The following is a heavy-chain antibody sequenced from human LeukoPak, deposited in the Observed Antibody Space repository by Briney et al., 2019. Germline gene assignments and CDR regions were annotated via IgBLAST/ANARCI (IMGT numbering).Heavy chain of an antibody. Sequence: SETLSLTCSVSGGSMGSYYWSWIRQPAGKGLEWIGHIYTSGTTQYNPSLKSRVTISVDTSKNQFSLKLSSVTAADTAVYYCARGSSQYYDSSGYYEKGAFDIWGQGTMVTVSS. CDR3: ARGSSQYYDSSGYYEKGAFDI. CDR1: GGSMGSYY. CDR2: IYTSGTT. V-gene: IGHV4-4*07. D-gene: IGHD3-22*01. J-gene: IGHJ3*02.